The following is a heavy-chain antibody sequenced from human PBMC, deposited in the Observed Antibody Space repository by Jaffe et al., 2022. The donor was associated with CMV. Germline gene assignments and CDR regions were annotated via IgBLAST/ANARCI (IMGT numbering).Heavy chain of an antibody. J-gene: IGHJ4*02. V-gene: IGHV3-15*01. D-gene: IGHD1-7*01. CDR3: TTDVPYNWNYDIPD. CDR2: IKSKTDGGTT. Sequence: EVQLVESGGGLVKPGGSLRLSCAASGFTFSNAWMSWVRQAPGKGLEWVGRIKSKTDGGTTDYAAPVKGRFTISRDDSKNTLYLQMNSLKTEDTAVYYCTTDVPYNWNYDIPDWGQGTLVTVSS. CDR1: GFTFSNAW.